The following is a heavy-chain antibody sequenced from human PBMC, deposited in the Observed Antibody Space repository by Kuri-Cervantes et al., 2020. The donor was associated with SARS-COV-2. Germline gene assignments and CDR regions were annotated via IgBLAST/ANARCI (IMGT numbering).Heavy chain of an antibody. V-gene: IGHV4-59*01. Sequence: SETLSLTCTVPGGPISSYYWSWIRQPPGKGLEWTGYIYTIGSTNYNPPLKSRVTISVDTSKNQFSLKLSSVTAADTAVYYCVRQLAYYDFWSGYYISDMGAFDIWGQGTMVTVSS. CDR1: GGPISSYY. J-gene: IGHJ3*02. CDR2: IYTIGST. CDR3: VRQLAYYDFWSGYYISDMGAFDI. D-gene: IGHD3-3*01.